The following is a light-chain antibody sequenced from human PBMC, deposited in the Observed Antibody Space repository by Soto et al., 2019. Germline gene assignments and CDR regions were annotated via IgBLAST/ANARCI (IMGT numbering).Light chain of an antibody. CDR2: AAS. Sequence: DIQMTQSPSSLSASVGDRVTITRRASQSISSYLNWYQQKPGKAPKLLIYAASSLQSGVPSRFSGSGSGTDFTLTISSLQPEDFATYYCQQSYSTRYTFGQGTKLEIK. V-gene: IGKV1-39*01. CDR1: QSISSY. J-gene: IGKJ2*01. CDR3: QQSYSTRYT.